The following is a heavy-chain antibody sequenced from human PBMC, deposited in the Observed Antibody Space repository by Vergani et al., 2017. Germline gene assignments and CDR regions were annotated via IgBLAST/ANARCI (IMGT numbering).Heavy chain of an antibody. D-gene: IGHD3-22*01. CDR3: ARVRRDDSSGYYYYYGMDV. CDR1: GGHISSGDYY. CDR2: IYYSGST. Sequence: QVPLQESGPGLVKPSQTLSLTCTVSGGHISSGDYYWSWIRQPPGKGLEWIGYIYYSGSTYYNPSLKSRVTISVDTSKNQFSLKLSSVTAADTAVYYCARVRRDDSSGYYYYYGMDVWGQGTTVTVSS. V-gene: IGHV4-30-4*01. J-gene: IGHJ6*02.